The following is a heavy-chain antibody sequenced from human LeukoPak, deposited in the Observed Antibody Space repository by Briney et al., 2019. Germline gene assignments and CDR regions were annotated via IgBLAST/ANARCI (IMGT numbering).Heavy chain of an antibody. CDR1: GFTFNNYA. J-gene: IGHJ4*02. CDR2: ISGSGSDT. CDR3: ARGGWDTAMVPFDY. Sequence: GGSLRLSCAAYGFTFNNYAMSWVRQAPGKGLEWVSDISGSGSDTYYADSVKGRFTISRDNSKNTLYVQLSSLRAEDTAVYYCARGGWDTAMVPFDYWGQGTLVTVSS. V-gene: IGHV3-23*01. D-gene: IGHD5-18*01.